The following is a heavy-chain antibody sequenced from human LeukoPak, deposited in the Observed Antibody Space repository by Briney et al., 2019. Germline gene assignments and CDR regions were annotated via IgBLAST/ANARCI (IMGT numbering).Heavy chain of an antibody. V-gene: IGHV3-30*03. D-gene: IGHD3-10*01. CDR2: TSSDLNVK. CDR3: AREGYYGSGSPPSLYFDY. J-gene: IGHJ4*02. CDR1: GFTFSNAW. Sequence: GGSLRLSCAASGFTFSNAWMNWVRRAPGKGLEWVAVTSSDLNVKLYADSVKGRFTISRDNSRSTLYLQMNSLRPEDTAIYYCAREGYYGSGSPPSLYFDYWGQGTLVTVSS.